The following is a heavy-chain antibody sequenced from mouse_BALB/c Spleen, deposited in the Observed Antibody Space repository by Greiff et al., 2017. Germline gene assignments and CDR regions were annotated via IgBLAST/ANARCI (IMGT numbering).Heavy chain of an antibody. CDR2: IDPSDSET. D-gene: IGHD2-14*01. J-gene: IGHJ3*01. CDR3: ARDGTTGFAY. Sequence: QVQLQQSGPQLVRPGASVKISCKASGYSFTSYWMHWVKQRPGQGLEWIGMIDPSDSETRLNQKFKDKATLTVDKSSSTAYMQLSSPTSEDSAVYYCARDGTTGFAYWGQGTLVTVSA. V-gene: IGHV1S126*01. CDR1: GYSFTSYW.